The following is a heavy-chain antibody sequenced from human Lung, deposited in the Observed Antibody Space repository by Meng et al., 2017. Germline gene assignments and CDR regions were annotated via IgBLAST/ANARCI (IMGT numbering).Heavy chain of an antibody. D-gene: IGHD4-11*01. CDR2: INHSGST. V-gene: IGHV4-34*01. J-gene: IGHJ4*02. CDR3: ARGPTTMAHDFDY. Sequence: QVKLEQGGAGLLKPSETLSLTCVVSGGSFSDYYWSWIRQPPGKGLEWIGEINHSGSTNYNPSLESRATISVDTSQNNLSLKLSSVTAADSAVYYCARGPTTMAHDFDYWGQGTLVTASS. CDR1: GGSFSDYY.